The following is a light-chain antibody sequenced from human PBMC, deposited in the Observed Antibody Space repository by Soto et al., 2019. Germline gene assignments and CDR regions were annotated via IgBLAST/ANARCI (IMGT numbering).Light chain of an antibody. CDR2: GAS. CDR3: QQYNNWPRT. Sequence: EIVMTQSPATLSVSPGERATLSCRASQSVSTNLAWYQQKPGQAPRLLIYGASTRATGIPARFSGSGSGTEFTLTISSLQSEDFVVYYCQQYNNWPRTFAQGTKVEIK. V-gene: IGKV3-15*01. J-gene: IGKJ1*01. CDR1: QSVSTN.